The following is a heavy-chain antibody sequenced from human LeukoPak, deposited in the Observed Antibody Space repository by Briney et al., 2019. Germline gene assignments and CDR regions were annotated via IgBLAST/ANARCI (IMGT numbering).Heavy chain of an antibody. CDR2: ISSSSSYI. CDR3: ARSIAVAGTGGYYFDY. J-gene: IGHJ4*02. D-gene: IGHD6-19*01. CDR1: GFTFSSYS. Sequence: PGGSLRLSCAASGFTFSSYSMNWVRQAPGKGLEWVSSISSSSSYIYYADSVKGRFTISRDNAKNSLYLQMNSLRAEDTAVYYCARSIAVAGTGGYYFDYWGQGTLVTVSS. V-gene: IGHV3-21*01.